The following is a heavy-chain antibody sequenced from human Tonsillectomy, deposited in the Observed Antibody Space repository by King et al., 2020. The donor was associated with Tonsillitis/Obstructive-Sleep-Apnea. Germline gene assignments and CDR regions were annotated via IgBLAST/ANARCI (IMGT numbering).Heavy chain of an antibody. CDR2: IYWDDDK. V-gene: IGHV2-5*02. J-gene: IGHJ4*02. D-gene: IGHD6-13*01. CDR3: ARHGYSRSWYYFDY. CDR1: GFSLSTSGVG. Sequence: TLQESGPTLVKPTQTLTLTCTFSGFSLSTSGVGVGWIRQPPGKALEWLALIYWDDDKRYSPSLKSRLTITKDTSKNQVVLTMTNMDPVDTATYYCARHGYSRSWYYFDYWGQGTLVTVSS.